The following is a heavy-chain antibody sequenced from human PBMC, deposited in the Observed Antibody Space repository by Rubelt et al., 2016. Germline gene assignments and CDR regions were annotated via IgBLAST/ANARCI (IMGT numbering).Heavy chain of an antibody. J-gene: IGHJ5*02. Sequence: QVQLVQSGAEVKKPGASVKVSCKASGYTFTSYGISWVRQAPEQGLEWMGWISAYNGNTNFGQKIQGRGTMTTDTSTSRAYMELRSLRSDDTAVYYCARVAAAVGGGFDPWGQGTLVAVSS. CDR3: ARVAAAVGGGFDP. CDR2: ISAYNGNT. D-gene: IGHD6-13*01. CDR1: GYTFTSYG. V-gene: IGHV1-18*01.